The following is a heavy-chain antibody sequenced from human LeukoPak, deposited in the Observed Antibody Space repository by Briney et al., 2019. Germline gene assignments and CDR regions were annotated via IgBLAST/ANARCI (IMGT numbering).Heavy chain of an antibody. Sequence: GASVKVSCKASGYTFTGYYLHWVRQAPGQGLEWMGRIHPNGGGTSYAQKFQGTVTMTTDTSITTAYMELSSLVSDDTAVYYCARASLAGTTGTTGFDYWGLGTLVTVSS. CDR3: ARASLAGTTGTTGFDY. J-gene: IGHJ4*02. CDR2: IHPNGGGT. CDR1: GYTFTGYY. V-gene: IGHV1-2*06. D-gene: IGHD1-1*01.